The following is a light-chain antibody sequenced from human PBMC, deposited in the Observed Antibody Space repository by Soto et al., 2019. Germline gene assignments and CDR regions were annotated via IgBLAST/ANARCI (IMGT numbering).Light chain of an antibody. CDR1: QNVGGS. Sequence: VMTQSPATLSVSPGERATLSCRASQNVGGSVAWYQQKPGQAPRLLIYRASTRATGIPARFSGSGSGTEFTLTISSLQSEDFAVYYCQQYNNWPRTFGGGTKVDIK. CDR2: RAS. J-gene: IGKJ4*01. V-gene: IGKV3-15*01. CDR3: QQYNNWPRT.